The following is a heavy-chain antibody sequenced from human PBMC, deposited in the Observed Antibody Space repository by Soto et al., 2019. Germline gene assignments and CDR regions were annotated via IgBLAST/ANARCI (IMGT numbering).Heavy chain of an antibody. D-gene: IGHD6-13*01. CDR1: GYTFTHYY. Sequence: QVQLVQSGAEVKKPGASVKVSCRTSGYTFTHYYIHWVRQAPGQGLEWLGIINPASGSTNYAQDFPGRVTLTMATSTTTVYMELSGLRAEDTAIFYCARDLAAGDHWGQGTLVTVSS. J-gene: IGHJ4*02. V-gene: IGHV1-46*01. CDR2: INPASGST. CDR3: ARDLAAGDH.